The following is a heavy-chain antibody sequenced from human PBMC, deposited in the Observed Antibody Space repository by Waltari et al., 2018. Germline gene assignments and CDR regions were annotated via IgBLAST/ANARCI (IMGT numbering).Heavy chain of an antibody. Sequence: QVQLQESGPGPVKPSGTLSLTCAVSGASISSPNWWTWVRQAPGKGLEWIGEIYQTGSTNYNPSLESRVTMSVDKSENHFSLTLNSVTAADTAVYYCARSRRNGYNELDFWGQGTLVTVSS. D-gene: IGHD5-12*01. CDR2: IYQTGST. V-gene: IGHV4-4*02. J-gene: IGHJ4*02. CDR1: GASISSPNW. CDR3: ARSRRNGYNELDF.